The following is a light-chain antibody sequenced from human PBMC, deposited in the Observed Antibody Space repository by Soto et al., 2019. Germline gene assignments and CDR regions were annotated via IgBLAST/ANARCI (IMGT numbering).Light chain of an antibody. Sequence: QSALTQPASVSGSPGQSITISCTGTSSDVGGYNYVSWYQHHPGKAPKLMIYEVSNRPSGVSNRFSGSKSGNTASLTISGLQAEDEADYYCSSYTSSSNLLFGTGTKVTVL. V-gene: IGLV2-14*01. CDR2: EVS. J-gene: IGLJ1*01. CDR3: SSYTSSSNLL. CDR1: SSDVGGYNY.